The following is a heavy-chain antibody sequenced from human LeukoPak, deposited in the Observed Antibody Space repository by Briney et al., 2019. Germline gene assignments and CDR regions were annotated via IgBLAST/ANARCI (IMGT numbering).Heavy chain of an antibody. Sequence: GASVKVSCKASGYTFTGYYMHWVRQAPGQGLEWMGWINPNSGGTNYAQKFQGRVTMTRDTSISTAYMELSRLRSDDTAVYYCERVPIVPAAIAYYYYYMDVWGKGTTVTVSS. CDR1: GYTFTGYY. V-gene: IGHV1-2*02. CDR3: ERVPIVPAAIAYYYYYMDV. J-gene: IGHJ6*03. CDR2: INPNSGGT. D-gene: IGHD2-2*01.